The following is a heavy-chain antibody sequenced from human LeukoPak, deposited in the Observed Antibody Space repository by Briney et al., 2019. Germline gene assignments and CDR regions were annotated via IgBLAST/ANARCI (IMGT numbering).Heavy chain of an antibody. D-gene: IGHD5-24*01. Sequence: GASVKVSCKASGYTFTSYAISWVRQAPGQGLEWMGCISTYNGNTNYAQKLQGRVTTTTDTSPSTAYMELRSLRSDDTAVYYCARDQVRWLQVAWGQGTLVTVSS. CDR3: ARDQVRWLQVA. J-gene: IGHJ5*02. CDR1: GYTFTSYA. CDR2: ISTYNGNT. V-gene: IGHV1-18*01.